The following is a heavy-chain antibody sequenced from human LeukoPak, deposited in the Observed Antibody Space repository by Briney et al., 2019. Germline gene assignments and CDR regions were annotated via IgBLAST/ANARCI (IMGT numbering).Heavy chain of an antibody. Sequence: ASETLSLTCAVYGGSFSGYYWSWIRQPPGKGLEWIGEINHSGSTNYSPSLRSRVTISLDTSRDQFSLKLNSVAAADTAVYYCAKSNGYGLVDIWGQGTMVTVSS. J-gene: IGHJ3*02. D-gene: IGHD3-10*01. V-gene: IGHV4-34*01. CDR2: INHSGST. CDR1: GGSFSGYY. CDR3: AKSNGYGLVDI.